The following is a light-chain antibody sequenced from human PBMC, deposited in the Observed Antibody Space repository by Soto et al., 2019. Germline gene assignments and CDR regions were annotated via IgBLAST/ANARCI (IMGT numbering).Light chain of an antibody. J-gene: IGKJ5*01. Sequence: EIVLTQSPGTLSLSPGERATLSCRASQSVSSSYLAWYQQKPGQAPRLLIYGASSRATGNPDRCSGSGSGTDFTLTISRLEPEDFAVYYCQQYGSSPFGQGTRLEIK. V-gene: IGKV3-20*01. CDR3: QQYGSSP. CDR2: GAS. CDR1: QSVSSSY.